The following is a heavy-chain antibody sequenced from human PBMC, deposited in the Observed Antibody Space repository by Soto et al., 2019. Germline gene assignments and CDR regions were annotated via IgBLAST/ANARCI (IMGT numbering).Heavy chain of an antibody. CDR2: FYDIEST. Sequence: SETLSLTCTVSGGSVSSGNYYWSWIRQPPGKGLEWIGYFYDIESTKYNPSLKSRVTISVGTSKNQFSLKLSSVTAADTAVYYCARGVAAAGTPRYYYYYYGMDVWGQGTTVTVSS. D-gene: IGHD6-13*01. V-gene: IGHV4-61*01. CDR1: GGSVSSGNYY. J-gene: IGHJ6*02. CDR3: ARGVAAAGTPRYYYYYYGMDV.